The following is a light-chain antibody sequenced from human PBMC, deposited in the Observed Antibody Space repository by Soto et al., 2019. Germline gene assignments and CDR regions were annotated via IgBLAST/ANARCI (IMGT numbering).Light chain of an antibody. V-gene: IGKV3-20*01. CDR3: QRFSSSGVA. CDR2: GAS. CDR1: QSVSGDS. Sequence: VVLTQSPGTLSLSPGVRATLSCRASQSVSGDSLAWYQQKPGQAPRLLIYGASSRATGIPDRFSVSGSGKDFNLLISRLEPEDFAVYCCQRFSSSGVAVGQGTRLELK. J-gene: IGKJ5*01.